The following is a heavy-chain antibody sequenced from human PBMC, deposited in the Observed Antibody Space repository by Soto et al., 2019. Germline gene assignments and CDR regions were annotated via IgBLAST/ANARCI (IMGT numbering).Heavy chain of an antibody. D-gene: IGHD2-2*01. J-gene: IGHJ6*04. CDR1: GASVSSKSSA. Sequence: QVQLQQSGPGLVKPSQTLSLTCAISGASVSSKSSAWNWSRQSPSRGLEWLGRTYYRSKWYNDDAVSVKRRITINPDTSKNQFSLHLNSVTPEDTAVYYCGTFLSTTSPDVWGEGTTVTVSS. CDR2: TYYRSKWYN. CDR3: GTFLSTTSPDV. V-gene: IGHV6-1*01.